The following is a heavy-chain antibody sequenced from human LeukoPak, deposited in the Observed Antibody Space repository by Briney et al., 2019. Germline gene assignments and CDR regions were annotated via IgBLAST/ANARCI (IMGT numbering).Heavy chain of an antibody. CDR3: AKSTYYYDSSGYFWDPYYYYGMDV. Sequence: GGSLRLSCAASGFTVSSNYMSWVRQAPGKGLEWVSVIYSGGSTYYADSVKGRFTISRDNSRNTLYLQMNSLRAEDTAVYYCAKSTYYYDSSGYFWDPYYYYGMDVWGQGTTVTVSS. CDR1: GFTVSSNY. J-gene: IGHJ6*02. D-gene: IGHD3-22*01. CDR2: IYSGGST. V-gene: IGHV3-53*01.